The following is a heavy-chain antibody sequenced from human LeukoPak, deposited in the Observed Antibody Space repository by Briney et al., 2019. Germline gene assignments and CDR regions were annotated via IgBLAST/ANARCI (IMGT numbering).Heavy chain of an antibody. CDR3: AKDQNREPYYFDY. V-gene: IGHV3-30*18. Sequence: GGSLRLSCAASGFTFSSYAMHWVRQAPGKGLEWVAVISYDGSNNYADSVKGRFTISRDNSKNTLYLQMNSLRAEDTAVYYCAKDQNREPYYFDYWGQGTLSPSPQ. CDR2: ISYDGSN. J-gene: IGHJ4*02. D-gene: IGHD1-14*01. CDR1: GFTFSSYA.